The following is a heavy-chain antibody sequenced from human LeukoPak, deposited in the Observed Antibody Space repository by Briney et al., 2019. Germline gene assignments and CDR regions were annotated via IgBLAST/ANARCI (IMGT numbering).Heavy chain of an antibody. Sequence: SETLSLTCAVYGGSFSGYYWSWIRQSPGKGLEWIGEINHSGSTNYNPSPKSRVTISVDTSKNQNSLKLSSVTAANTAVDYCARAVPRYCSSTSCLPPYWGQGTLVTVSS. V-gene: IGHV4-34*01. CDR3: ARAVPRYCSSTSCLPPY. CDR1: GGSFSGYY. CDR2: INHSGST. D-gene: IGHD2-2*01. J-gene: IGHJ4*02.